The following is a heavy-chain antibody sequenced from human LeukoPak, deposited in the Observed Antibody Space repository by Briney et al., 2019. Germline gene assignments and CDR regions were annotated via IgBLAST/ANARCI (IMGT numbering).Heavy chain of an antibody. CDR2: ISSSGLSV. CDR3: ARRYDSSGFSIDYYYAMDV. CDR1: GFTFNNYN. J-gene: IGHJ6*02. Sequence: GGSLRLSCAASGFTFNNYNMNWFRQAPGKGLEWVSSISSSGLSVFSADSVKGRSTISRDSAKTSLYLQMNSLRAEDTAVYYCARRYDSSGFSIDYYYAMDVWGQGTTVTVSS. V-gene: IGHV3-21*01. D-gene: IGHD3-22*01.